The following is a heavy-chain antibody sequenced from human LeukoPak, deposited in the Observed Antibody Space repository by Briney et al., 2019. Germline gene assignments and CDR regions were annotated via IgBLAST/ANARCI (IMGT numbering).Heavy chain of an antibody. J-gene: IGHJ4*02. Sequence: KTSETLSLTCTVSGGSISSYYWSWIRQPPGKGLEWIGYIYYSGSTNYNPSLKSRVTISVDTSKNQFSLKLSSVTAADTAAYYCARDRYGDTTLDYWGQGTLVTVSS. CDR3: ARDRYGDTTLDY. V-gene: IGHV4-59*01. CDR1: GGSISSYY. CDR2: IYYSGST. D-gene: IGHD4-17*01.